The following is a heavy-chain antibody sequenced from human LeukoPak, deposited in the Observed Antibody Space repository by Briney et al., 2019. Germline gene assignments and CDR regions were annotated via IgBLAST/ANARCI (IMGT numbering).Heavy chain of an antibody. CDR3: ATSYGDYVWDYMDV. CDR1: GYTFTSYD. Sequence: ASVKVSCKASGYTFTSYDINWVRQATGQGLEWMGWMNPNSGNTGYAQKFQGRVTMTEDTSTDTAYMELSSLRSEDTAVYYCATSYGDYVWDYMDVWGKGTTVTISS. CDR2: MNPNSGNT. J-gene: IGHJ6*03. V-gene: IGHV1-8*01. D-gene: IGHD4-17*01.